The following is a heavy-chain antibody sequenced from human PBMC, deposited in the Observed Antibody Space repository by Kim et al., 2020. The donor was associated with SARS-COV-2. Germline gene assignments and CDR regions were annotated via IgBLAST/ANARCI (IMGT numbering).Heavy chain of an antibody. J-gene: IGHJ4*02. D-gene: IGHD3-22*01. Sequence: KGRFTISRDNAKNTLYLQMNSLRAEDTAVYYCAKDSTMIVVDNRSYYFDYWGQGTLVTVSS. CDR3: AKDSTMIVVDNRSYYFDY. V-gene: IGHV3-23*01.